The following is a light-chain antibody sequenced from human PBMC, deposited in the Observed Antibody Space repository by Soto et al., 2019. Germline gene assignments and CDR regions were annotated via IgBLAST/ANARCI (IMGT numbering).Light chain of an antibody. CDR3: QQSYRAPFT. J-gene: IGKJ5*01. V-gene: IGKV1-39*01. CDR2: ATS. Sequence: DIQMTQSPSTRSASVGDRVTIACRASQSVNRWLAWYQQKPGKAPNLLIYATSKLQSGVPSRFSGGGSGTDFTLTIISLQPEDFATYYCQQSYRAPFTFGQGTRLEIK. CDR1: QSVNRW.